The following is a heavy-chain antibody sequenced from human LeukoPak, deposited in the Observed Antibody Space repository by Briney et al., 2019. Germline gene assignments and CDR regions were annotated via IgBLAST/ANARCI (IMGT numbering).Heavy chain of an antibody. Sequence: PAQTLSLTCTVSGGSISSGGYYWRWIPQHPGKGLEWFVYIYYSGSTYYNPSLKSRVTISVDTSKNQFSLKLSSVTAADTAVYYCARDALPPSGYYYYGMDVWGQGTTVTVSS. CDR3: ARDALPPSGYYYYGMDV. D-gene: IGHD7-27*01. CDR1: GGSISSGGYY. J-gene: IGHJ6*02. V-gene: IGHV4-31*03. CDR2: IYYSGST.